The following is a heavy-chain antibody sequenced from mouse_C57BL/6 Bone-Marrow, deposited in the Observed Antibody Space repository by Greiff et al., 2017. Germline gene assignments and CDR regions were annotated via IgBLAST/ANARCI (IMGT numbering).Heavy chain of an antibody. J-gene: IGHJ1*03. V-gene: IGHV1-50*01. CDR3: ARLGLYDPYWYFDV. Sequence: QVQPQQPGAELVKPGASVKLSCKASGYTFTSYWMQWVKQRPGQGLEWIGEIDPSDSYTNYTQKFKGKATLTVDTTSSTAYMQLSSLTSEDSAVYYCARLGLYDPYWYFDVWGTGTTVTVSS. CDR1: GYTFTSYW. CDR2: IDPSDSYT. D-gene: IGHD2-12*01.